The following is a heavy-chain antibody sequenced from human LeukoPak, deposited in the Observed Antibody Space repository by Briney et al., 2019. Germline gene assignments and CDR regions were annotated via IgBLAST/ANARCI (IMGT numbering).Heavy chain of an antibody. J-gene: IGHJ3*02. CDR3: ARHGYEWGLDI. V-gene: IGHV4-39*01. CDR1: GGSISRSSYY. CDR2: IYYSGST. D-gene: IGHD1-26*01. Sequence: SETLSLTCTVSGGSISRSSYYWGWIRQSPGKGLEWIGSIYYSGSTYYNPSLKSRVTISVGTSKNQLSLRLSSVTAADTAVYYCARHGYEWGLDIWGQGTMVTVSS.